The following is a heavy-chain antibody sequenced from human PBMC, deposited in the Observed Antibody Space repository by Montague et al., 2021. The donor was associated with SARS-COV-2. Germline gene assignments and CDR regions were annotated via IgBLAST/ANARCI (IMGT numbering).Heavy chain of an antibody. J-gene: IGHJ6*02. CDR2: IKEDGGET. CDR1: GFTFRTYW. CDR3: VTCKYCPSSSCAVAHDYLYSGIDV. D-gene: IGHD2/OR15-2a*01. V-gene: IGHV3-7*01. Sequence: SLRLSCAATGFTFRTYWMSWVRQAPGKGLEWVANIKEDGGETYYVDSVRGRFTISRDNAKNSLYLRMNRLRSDDTAIYYCVTCKYCPSSSCAVAHDYLYSGIDVWGQGTTVTVSS.